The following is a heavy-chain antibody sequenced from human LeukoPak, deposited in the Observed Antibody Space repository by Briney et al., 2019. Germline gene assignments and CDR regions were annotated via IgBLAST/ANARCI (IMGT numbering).Heavy chain of an antibody. CDR1: GFTFSGYG. J-gene: IGHJ4*02. CDR2: IRYDGSNK. V-gene: IGHV3-30*02. Sequence: GGSLRLSCAASGFTFSGYGMHWVRQAPGKGLEWVAFIRYDGSNKYYADSVKGRFTISRDNSKNTLYLQMNSLRAEDTAVYYCAKTASGITIFPNWGQGTLVTVSS. CDR3: AKTASGITIFPN. D-gene: IGHD3-9*01.